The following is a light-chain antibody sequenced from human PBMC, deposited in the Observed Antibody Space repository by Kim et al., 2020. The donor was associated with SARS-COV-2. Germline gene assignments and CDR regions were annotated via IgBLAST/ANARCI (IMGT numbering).Light chain of an antibody. V-gene: IGLV7-46*01. CDR1: TGTVTSTHY. J-gene: IGLJ3*02. CDR3: LLSYSGDRV. Sequence: PGGTVTHTFGSSTGTVTSTHYPYWFQQKPGQAPRTLIYDTNNKHSWTPARFSGSLLGGKAALTLSGAQPEDEADYYCLLSYSGDRVFGGGTKLTVL. CDR2: DTN.